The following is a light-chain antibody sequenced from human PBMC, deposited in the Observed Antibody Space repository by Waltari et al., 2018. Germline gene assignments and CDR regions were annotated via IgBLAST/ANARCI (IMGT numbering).Light chain of an antibody. J-gene: IGKJ1*01. V-gene: IGKV3-11*01. CDR1: QSVSSY. Sequence: EIVLTQSPGTLSLSPGERATLSCRASQSVSSYLAWYQQRPGQAHRLLIYGAANRATGIPARFSGSGSGTDFTLTISSLEPEDFAVYYCHQRSNWPRTFGQGTKVEIK. CDR2: GAA. CDR3: HQRSNWPRT.